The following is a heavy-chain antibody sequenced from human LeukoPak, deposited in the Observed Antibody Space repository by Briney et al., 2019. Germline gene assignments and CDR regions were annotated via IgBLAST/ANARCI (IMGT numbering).Heavy chain of an antibody. D-gene: IGHD2-15*01. J-gene: IGHJ5*02. CDR2: ISSSSSYI. CDR3: AREVAAAPNWFDP. Sequence: GGSLRLSCAASGFTFSSYSMNWVRQAPGKGLEWASSISSSSSYIYYADSVKGRFTISRDNAKNSLYLQMNSLRAEDTAVYYCAREVAAAPNWFDPWGQGTLVTVSS. V-gene: IGHV3-21*01. CDR1: GFTFSSYS.